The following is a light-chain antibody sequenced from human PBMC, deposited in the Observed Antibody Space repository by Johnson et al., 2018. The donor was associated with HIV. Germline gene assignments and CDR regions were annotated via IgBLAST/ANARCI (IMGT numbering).Light chain of an antibody. CDR2: EKN. Sequence: QSVLTQPPSVSAAPGQKVTISCSGSTSNIGNNYVSWYQQLPGTAPKLLIYEKNKRPSGIPDRFSASKSGTSATLVITGLQTWDEADYYCVTWDSSLSAHFVFGTGTRVTV. J-gene: IGLJ1*01. CDR1: TSNIGNNY. CDR3: VTWDSSLSAHFV. V-gene: IGLV1-51*02.